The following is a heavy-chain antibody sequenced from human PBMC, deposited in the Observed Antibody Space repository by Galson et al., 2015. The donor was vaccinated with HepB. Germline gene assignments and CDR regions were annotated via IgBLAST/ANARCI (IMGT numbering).Heavy chain of an antibody. D-gene: IGHD2-2*01. CDR2: ISGSGGST. CDR3: CGYCSSTSCLLYNWFDP. CDR1: GFTFSSYA. V-gene: IGHV3-23*01. Sequence: RLSCAASGFTFSSYAMSWVRQAPGKGLEWVSAISGSGGSTYYADSVKGRFTISRDNSKNTLYLQMNSLRAEDTAVYYCCGYCSSTSCLLYNWFDPWGQGTLVTVSS. J-gene: IGHJ5*02.